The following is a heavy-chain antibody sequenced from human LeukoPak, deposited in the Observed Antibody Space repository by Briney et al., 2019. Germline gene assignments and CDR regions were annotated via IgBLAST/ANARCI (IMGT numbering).Heavy chain of an antibody. CDR1: GFTFSSYA. D-gene: IGHD3-9*01. V-gene: IGHV3-23*01. CDR3: AKDTEVLRYFDWQRPDAFDI. Sequence: PGGSLRLSCAASGFTFSSYAMSWARQAPGKGLEWVSAISGSGGSTYYADSVKGRFTISRDNSKNTLYLQMNSLRAEDTAVYYCAKDTEVLRYFDWQRPDAFDIWGQGTMVTVSS. CDR2: ISGSGGST. J-gene: IGHJ3*02.